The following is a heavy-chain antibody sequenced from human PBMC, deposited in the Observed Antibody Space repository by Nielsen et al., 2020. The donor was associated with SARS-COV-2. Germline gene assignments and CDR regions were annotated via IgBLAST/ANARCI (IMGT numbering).Heavy chain of an antibody. J-gene: IGHJ4*02. CDR1: CNRFPSHW. CDR2: IYPGDSDT. D-gene: IGHD2-15*01. CDR3: ARIVGSSSNGGPDY. Sequence: AAFLNISCTCSCNRFPSHWIGRVRQMPGKGLEWMGIIYPGDSDTRYSPSFQGQVTISADKSISTAYLQWSSLKASDTAMYYCARIVGSSSNGGPDYWGQGTLVTVSS. V-gene: IGHV5-51*01.